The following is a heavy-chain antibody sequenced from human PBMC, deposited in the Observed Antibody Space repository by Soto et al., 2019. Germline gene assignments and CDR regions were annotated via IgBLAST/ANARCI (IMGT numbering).Heavy chain of an antibody. Sequence: SETLSLTCAVSGGSISSGGYSWSWIRQPPGKGLEGIGYIYHSGSIYYNPSLKSRVTISVDTSKNQFSLKLSSVTAADTAVYYCASLWFGEFGVFDPWGQGTLVTVSS. CDR1: GGSISSGGYS. J-gene: IGHJ5*02. CDR3: ASLWFGEFGVFDP. V-gene: IGHV4-30-2*05. D-gene: IGHD3-10*01. CDR2: IYHSGSI.